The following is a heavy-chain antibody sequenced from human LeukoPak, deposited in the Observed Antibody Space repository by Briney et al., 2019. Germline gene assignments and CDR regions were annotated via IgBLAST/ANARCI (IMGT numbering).Heavy chain of an antibody. V-gene: IGHV1-24*01. CDR2: FDPEGGEA. CDR1: GDTLSELS. CDR3: TAGGVYSLLDH. J-gene: IGHJ4*02. D-gene: IGHD5/OR15-5a*01. Sequence: ASVKVSCKVSGDTLSELSMHWVRQAPGKGLEWMGGFDPEGGEAIYAQKFQGRLTMTEDTATDTAYMDLRSLRSDDTAVYYCTAGGVYSLLDHWGQGTQVTVSS.